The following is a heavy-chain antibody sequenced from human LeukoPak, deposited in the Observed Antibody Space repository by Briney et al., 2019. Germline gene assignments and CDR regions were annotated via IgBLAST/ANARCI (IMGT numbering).Heavy chain of an antibody. Sequence: GGSLRLSCAASGFTSSSYAMHWVRQAPGKGLEYVSGISSNGGSTYYANSEKGRITVSRDNGKNSPYMQMNSLRAEDTAVYYCAELGITMIGGVWGKGTTVTISS. CDR3: AELGITMIGGV. CDR2: ISSNGGST. CDR1: GFTSSSYA. J-gene: IGHJ6*04. D-gene: IGHD3-10*02. V-gene: IGHV3-64*01.